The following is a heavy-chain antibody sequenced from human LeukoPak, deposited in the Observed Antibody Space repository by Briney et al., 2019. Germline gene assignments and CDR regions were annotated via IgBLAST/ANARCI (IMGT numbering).Heavy chain of an antibody. Sequence: PSETLSLTCTVSNYSINSGHYWGWIRQPPGKGLEWIGSIYHSGFTYSNPSLTSRLTMSIDASKNEFSLKLTSVTAADTAVYYCARGWVDRGVAPYNWFDPWGQGTLVTVSS. CDR2: IYHSGFT. CDR3: ARGWVDRGVAPYNWFDP. CDR1: NYSINSGHY. J-gene: IGHJ5*02. D-gene: IGHD5-12*01. V-gene: IGHV4-38-2*02.